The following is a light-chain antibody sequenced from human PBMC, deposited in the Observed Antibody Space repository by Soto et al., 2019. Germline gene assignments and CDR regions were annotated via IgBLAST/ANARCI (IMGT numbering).Light chain of an antibody. CDR3: LQHNSYPLT. Sequence: DIPMTQSPSAMSASVGDRVTITCRTRQGISNSLSWFQQKPGKVPKRLIYAASSLQSGVPSRFSGSGSVTEFTLIISSLQPEDFATYDCLQHNSYPLTFGGGTKVEIK. V-gene: IGKV1-17*03. CDR2: AAS. CDR1: QGISNS. J-gene: IGKJ4*01.